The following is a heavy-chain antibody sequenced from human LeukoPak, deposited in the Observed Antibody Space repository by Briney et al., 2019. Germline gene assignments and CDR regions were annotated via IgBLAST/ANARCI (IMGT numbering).Heavy chain of an antibody. J-gene: IGHJ4*02. CDR2: ISGSSGLT. CDR3: ARRGESTTYGDYRFDY. V-gene: IGHV3-23*01. D-gene: IGHD4-17*01. Sequence: PGGSPRLSCAASGFTFSNHAMSWVRQAPGRGLEWVSAISGSSGLTYYADSVKGRFTISRDNSKNTLFLQMNSLRAEDTAVYYCARRGESTTYGDYRFDYWGQGTLVTVSS. CDR1: GFTFSNHA.